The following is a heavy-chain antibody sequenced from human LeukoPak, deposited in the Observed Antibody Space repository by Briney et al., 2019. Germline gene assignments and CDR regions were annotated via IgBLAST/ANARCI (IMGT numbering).Heavy chain of an antibody. CDR2: IYYSGST. J-gene: IGHJ5*02. V-gene: IGHV4-39*07. Sequence: SETLSLTCTASGGSISSSSYYWGWIRQPPGKGLEWIGSIYYSGSTYYNPSLKSRVTISVDTSKNQFSLKLSSVTAADTAVYYCAREGVLDDGPLRLAATSPWGQGTLVTVSS. D-gene: IGHD2-15*01. CDR3: AREGVLDDGPLRLAATSP. CDR1: GGSISSSSYY.